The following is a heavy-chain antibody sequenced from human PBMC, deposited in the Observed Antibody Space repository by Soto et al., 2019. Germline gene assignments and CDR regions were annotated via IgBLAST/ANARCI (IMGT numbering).Heavy chain of an antibody. Sequence: QVHLVQSGTEVKKPGASVKVSCKASGYTFTTYGFSWVRQAPGQGLEWMGWISTSNSNTNYAQRFQGRVTMTTDTSTSTVYMELTSLRPDDTALYYLARQTVTTIDYWGQGTLVTVSS. D-gene: IGHD4-17*01. CDR1: GYTFTTYG. V-gene: IGHV1-18*04. CDR3: ARQTVTTIDY. CDR2: ISTSNSNT. J-gene: IGHJ4*02.